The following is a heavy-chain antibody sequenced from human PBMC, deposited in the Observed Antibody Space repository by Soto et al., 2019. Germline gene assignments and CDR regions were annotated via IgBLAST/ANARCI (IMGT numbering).Heavy chain of an antibody. CDR1: GFTFSSYA. V-gene: IGHV3-30-3*01. Sequence: GGSLRLSCAASGFTFSSYAMHWVRQAPGKGLEWVAVISYDGSNKYYADSVKGRFTISRDNSKNTLYLQMNSLRAEDTAVYYCASDLLAAAGSFDYWGQGTLVTVSS. CDR2: ISYDGSNK. J-gene: IGHJ4*02. CDR3: ASDLLAAAGSFDY. D-gene: IGHD6-13*01.